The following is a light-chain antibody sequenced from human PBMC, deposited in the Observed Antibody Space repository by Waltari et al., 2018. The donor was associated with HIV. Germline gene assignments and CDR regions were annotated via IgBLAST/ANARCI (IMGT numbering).Light chain of an antibody. CDR3: QQRSNWPPWT. J-gene: IGKJ1*01. V-gene: IGKV3-11*01. CDR2: DAF. Sequence: EIVLTQSPATLSLSPGERATLPCRASQSVSSYLAWYQQNPGQAHRLLIDDAFKRATGIPARFSGSGSGTDFTLTISSLEPEDFAVYYCQQRSNWPPWTFGQGTKVEIK. CDR1: QSVSSY.